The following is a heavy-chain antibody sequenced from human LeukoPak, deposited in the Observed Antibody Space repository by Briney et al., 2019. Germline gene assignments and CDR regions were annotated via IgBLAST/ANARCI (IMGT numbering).Heavy chain of an antibody. J-gene: IGHJ4*02. Sequence: PGRCLRLSCAASGFTFSGYAMHWVRQAPGKGLEWVAVISYDGTNKYYADSVKGRFTVSRDISKNTLYLQMNSLTAEDTAVYYCARHRGPSLYSSAYFDFWGQGNLVPVSS. CDR2: ISYDGTNK. V-gene: IGHV3-30-3*01. D-gene: IGHD3-22*01. CDR3: ARHRGPSLYSSAYFDF. CDR1: GFTFSGYA.